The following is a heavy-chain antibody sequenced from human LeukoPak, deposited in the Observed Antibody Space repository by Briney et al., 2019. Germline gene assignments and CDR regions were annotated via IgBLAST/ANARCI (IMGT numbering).Heavy chain of an antibody. V-gene: IGHV5-51*01. D-gene: IGHD6-19*01. J-gene: IGHJ4*02. Sequence: PGESLKISCKGSGYSFTSYWIGWVRQMPGKGLEWMGIIYPGDSNIRYSPSFQGQVTISANKSFSTAYLQWSSLKASDTAMYYCARVRSNGWYYFDHWGQGTLVTVSS. CDR3: ARVRSNGWYYFDH. CDR2: IYPGDSNI. CDR1: GYSFTSYW.